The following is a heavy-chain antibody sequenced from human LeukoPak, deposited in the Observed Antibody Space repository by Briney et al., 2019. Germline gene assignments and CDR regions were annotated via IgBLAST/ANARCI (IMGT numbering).Heavy chain of an antibody. CDR1: GFTFNIYS. CDR2: ITSSGDAT. Sequence: PGGSLRLSCVASGFTFNIYSMSWVCQAPGKGLEWVSSITSSGDATFYADSVKDHFTISRDNSRSTLYLQMSRLRVEDTAVYYCAKDRPNYHESNGHYYRLNGDSWGQGTLVTVSS. D-gene: IGHD3-22*01. J-gene: IGHJ5*01. CDR3: AKDRPNYHESNGHYYRLNGDS. V-gene: IGHV3-23*01.